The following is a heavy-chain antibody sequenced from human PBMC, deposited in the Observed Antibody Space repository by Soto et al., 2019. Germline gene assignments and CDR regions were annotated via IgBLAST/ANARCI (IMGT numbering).Heavy chain of an antibody. Sequence: VKVSCKAPGGTFSSYAISWVRQAPGQEIEWMGGIIPIIGTANYAQKFQGIITITADKATSTAYKKLSSLRSEDTAVYYCARSSPEALYDRGAYFYLDYWRQGTLVTVSA. J-gene: IGHJ4*02. CDR1: GGTFSSYA. V-gene: IGHV1-69*06. CDR2: IIPIIGTA. CDR3: ARSSPEALYDRGAYFYLDY. D-gene: IGHD3-22*01.